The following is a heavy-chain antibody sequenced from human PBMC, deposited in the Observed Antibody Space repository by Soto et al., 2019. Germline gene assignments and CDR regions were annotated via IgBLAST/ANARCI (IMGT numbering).Heavy chain of an antibody. D-gene: IGHD6-19*01. CDR1: GFTFSSYA. Sequence: GGSLRLSCAASGFTFSSYAMSWVRQAPGKGLEWVSAISGSGGSTYYADSVKGRFTISRDNSKNTLYLQMNSLRAEDTAVYYCAKLTSPYSSGWYYFDYWGQGTLVTV. CDR3: AKLTSPYSSGWYYFDY. J-gene: IGHJ4*02. CDR2: ISGSGGST. V-gene: IGHV3-23*01.